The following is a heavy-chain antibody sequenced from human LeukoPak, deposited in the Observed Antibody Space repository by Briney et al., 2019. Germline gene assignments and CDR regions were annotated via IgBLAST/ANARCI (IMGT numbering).Heavy chain of an antibody. CDR1: GFTFSSYA. J-gene: IGHJ4*02. CDR3: AKGNWRYFDY. Sequence: GGSLRLSCAASGFTFSSYAMSWVRQAPGKGLKWVSGISGSGVSTYYTDSVKGRFTVSRDNSKNTMFLQMNSLRAEDTAVYYCAKGNWRYFDYWGQGTLVTVSS. D-gene: IGHD1-1*01. CDR2: ISGSGVST. V-gene: IGHV3-23*01.